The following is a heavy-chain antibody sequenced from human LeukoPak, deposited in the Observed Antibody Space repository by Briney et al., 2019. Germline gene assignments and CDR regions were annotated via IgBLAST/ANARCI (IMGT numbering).Heavy chain of an antibody. CDR2: IKQDGSEK. Sequence: PGGSLRLSCAASGFTFSSYWMSWVRQAPGKGLEWVANIKQDGSEKYYVDSVKGRFTISRDNAKNSLYLQMNSLRAEDTAVYYCVKSYYDFWSGIDWGQGTLVTVSS. J-gene: IGHJ4*02. V-gene: IGHV3-7*03. CDR1: GFTFSSYW. CDR3: VKSYYDFWSGID. D-gene: IGHD3-3*01.